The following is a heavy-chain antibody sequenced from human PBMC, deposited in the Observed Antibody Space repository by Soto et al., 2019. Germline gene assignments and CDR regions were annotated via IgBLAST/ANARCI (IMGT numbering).Heavy chain of an antibody. V-gene: IGHV3-30*03. D-gene: IGHD2-2*01. CDR1: GFTFSSYG. CDR2: ISYDGSNK. CDR3: ATDVGYCSSTSCVRYYYYYGMDV. Sequence: QVQLVESGGGVVQPGRSLRLSCAASGFTFSSYGMHWVRQAPGKGLEWVAVISYDGSNKYYADSVKGRFTISRDNSKNTLYLQMHSLRAEDTAVYYCATDVGYCSSTSCVRYYYYYGMDVWGQGTTVTVSS. J-gene: IGHJ6*02.